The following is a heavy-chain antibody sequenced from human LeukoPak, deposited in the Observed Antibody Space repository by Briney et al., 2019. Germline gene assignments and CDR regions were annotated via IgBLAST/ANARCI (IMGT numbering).Heavy chain of an antibody. V-gene: IGHV3-23*01. Sequence: PGGSLRLFCAASGFTFSSYAMSWVRQAPGKGLEWVSAISGSGGSTYYADSVKGRFTISRDNSKNTLYLQMNSLRAEDTAVYYCAKASWGATRGDDYWGQGTLVTVSS. D-gene: IGHD1-26*01. CDR2: ISGSGGST. CDR1: GFTFSSYA. CDR3: AKASWGATRGDDY. J-gene: IGHJ4*02.